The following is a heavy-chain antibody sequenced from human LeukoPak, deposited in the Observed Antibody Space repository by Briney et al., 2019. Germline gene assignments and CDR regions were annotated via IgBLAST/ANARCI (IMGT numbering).Heavy chain of an antibody. CDR1: GYTFTDYY. CDR2: INAGNGNT. CDR3: AREPVVITFGAFDI. V-gene: IGHV1-3*01. D-gene: IGHD3-22*01. J-gene: IGHJ3*02. Sequence: ASVKVSCRPSGYTFTDYYLHWVRQSPGQRLEWMGWINAGNGNTKYSQKFQGRVTITRDTSASTAYMELSSLRSEDTAVYYCAREPVVITFGAFDIWGQGTMVTVSS.